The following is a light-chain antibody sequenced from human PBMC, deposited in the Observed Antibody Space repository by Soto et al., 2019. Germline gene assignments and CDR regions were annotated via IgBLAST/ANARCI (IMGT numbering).Light chain of an antibody. CDR3: AAWDDSLVV. V-gene: IGLV2-14*01. CDR1: SSDVGGYNY. Sequence: QPVLAQPTSVSGSPGQSIAISCTGTSSDVGGYNYVSWHQQHPGKAPKVLISVVSNRPSGVSNRFSGSKSGTSASLAISGLRSEDDADYYCAAWDDSLVVFGGGTQLTVL. CDR2: VVS. J-gene: IGLJ2*01.